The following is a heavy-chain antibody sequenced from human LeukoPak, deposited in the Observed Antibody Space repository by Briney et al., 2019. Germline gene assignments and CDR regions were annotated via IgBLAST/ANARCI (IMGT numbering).Heavy chain of an antibody. CDR1: GGSISSYY. CDR2: IYSSGSA. V-gene: IGHV4-59*08. CDR3: ARTSTFYGMDV. J-gene: IGHJ6*02. Sequence: SETLSLTCTVSGGSISSYYWSWIRQPPGKGLEWIGHIYSSGSANYNPSLKSRVTISVDTSKNQFSLKLSSVTAADTAVYYCARTSTFYGMDVWGQGTTVTVSS.